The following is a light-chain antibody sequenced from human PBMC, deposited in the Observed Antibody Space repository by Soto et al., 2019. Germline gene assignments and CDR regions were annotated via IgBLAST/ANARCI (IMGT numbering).Light chain of an antibody. CDR1: SSDVGGYNL. CDR3: SSFTSTRTYV. CDR2: EVN. Sequence: QSALTQPASVSGSPGQSITISCTGTSSDVGGYNLVSWYQHHPGKAPKLMIYEVNNRPSGVSNRVFGSKSGNTASLTVSGLQAEDEAAYYCSSFTSTRTYVFGSATKLTVL. V-gene: IGLV2-14*01. J-gene: IGLJ1*01.